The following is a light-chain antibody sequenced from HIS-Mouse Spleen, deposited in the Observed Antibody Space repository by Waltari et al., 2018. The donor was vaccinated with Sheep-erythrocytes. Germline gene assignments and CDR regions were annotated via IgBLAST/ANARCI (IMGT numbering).Light chain of an antibody. CDR2: QDS. V-gene: IGLV3-1*01. CDR1: KLGDKS. J-gene: IGLJ2*01. CDR3: QAWDSSTAV. Sequence: SYELTQPPSVSVSPGQTASITCPGDKLGDKSACWYQQKPGQSPVLVIYQDSQRPSGIPERFSGSNSGNTATLTISGTQAMDEADYYCQAWDSSTAVFGGGTKLTVL.